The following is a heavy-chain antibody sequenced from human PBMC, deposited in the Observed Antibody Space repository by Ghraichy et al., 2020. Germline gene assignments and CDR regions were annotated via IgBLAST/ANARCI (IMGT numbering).Heavy chain of an antibody. CDR3: ASLYSYGLFGFDY. D-gene: IGHD5-18*01. J-gene: IGHJ4*02. CDR1: GGSISSSSYY. CDR2: IYYSGST. V-gene: IGHV4-39*01. Sequence: SETLSLTCTVSGGSISSSSYYWGWIRLPPGKGLEWIGSIYYSGSTYYNPSLKSRVTISVDTSKNQFSLKLSSVTAADTAVYYCASLYSYGLFGFDYWGQGTLVTVSS.